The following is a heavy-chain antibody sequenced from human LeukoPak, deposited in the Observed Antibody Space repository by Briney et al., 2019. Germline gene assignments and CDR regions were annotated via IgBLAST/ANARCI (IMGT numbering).Heavy chain of an antibody. D-gene: IGHD6-13*01. CDR3: AKPTLYGSSWYFFDY. Sequence: PGRSLRLSCAASGFTFSNYGMHWLRQAPGKGLEWVAVISFDGSNKYYADSVKGRFTISRDNSKNTLYLQMNSLRAEDTAVYCCAKPTLYGSSWYFFDYWGQGTLVTVSS. J-gene: IGHJ4*02. V-gene: IGHV3-30*18. CDR1: GFTFSNYG. CDR2: ISFDGSNK.